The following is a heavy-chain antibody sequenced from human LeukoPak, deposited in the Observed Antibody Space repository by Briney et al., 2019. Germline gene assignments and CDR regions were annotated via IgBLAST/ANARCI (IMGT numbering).Heavy chain of an antibody. CDR3: ASIAAAGTDAFDI. CDR1: GFTFSSYA. CDR2: ISGSGGST. V-gene: IGHV3-23*01. J-gene: IGHJ3*02. Sequence: GGSLRLSCAASGFTFSSYAMSWVRQAPGKGLEWVSAISGSGGSTYYADSVKGRFTISRDNAKSSLYLQMNSLRAEDTAVYYCASIAAAGTDAFDIWGQGTMVTVSS. D-gene: IGHD6-13*01.